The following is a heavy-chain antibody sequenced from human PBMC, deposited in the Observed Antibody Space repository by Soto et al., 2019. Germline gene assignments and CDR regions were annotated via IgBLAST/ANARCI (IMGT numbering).Heavy chain of an antibody. J-gene: IGHJ4*02. D-gene: IGHD3-10*01. V-gene: IGHV4-59*08. CDR3: ACDRQSARGVEIAVGNFVA. Sequence: SETLSLTCTVSGGSISTDYWSWIRQPPWKGLEWIGYIYYSGSTNYNPSLKSRVTISVDTSKNQVSLQLDSVSPEDTAVYYCACDRQSARGVEIAVGNFVAWGQGTLVTVSS. CDR2: IYYSGST. CDR1: GGSISTDY.